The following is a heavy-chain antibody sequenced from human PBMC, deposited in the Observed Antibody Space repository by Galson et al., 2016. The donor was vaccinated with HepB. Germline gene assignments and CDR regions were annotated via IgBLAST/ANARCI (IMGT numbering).Heavy chain of an antibody. CDR3: ARNDSGGWYGFHYGMDV. Sequence: TLSLTCTVSGASISGYYLSWIRQPPGKGLDWIGYIYYSGRTNYNPSLKSRVTISVDTSKNQFSLKLSSVTAADTAVYYCARNDSGGWYGFHYGMDVWGQGTTVTVSS. CDR1: GASISGYY. J-gene: IGHJ6*02. D-gene: IGHD6-19*01. V-gene: IGHV4-59*01. CDR2: IYYSGRT.